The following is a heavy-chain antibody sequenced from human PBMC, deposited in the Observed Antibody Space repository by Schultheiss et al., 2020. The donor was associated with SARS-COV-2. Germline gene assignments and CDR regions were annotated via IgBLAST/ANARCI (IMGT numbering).Heavy chain of an antibody. D-gene: IGHD3-22*01. CDR3: ARDTYYYDSSGYYPDAFDI. J-gene: IGHJ3*02. CDR2: INSDGSST. Sequence: GGSLRLSCAASGFTFSSYWMHWVRQAPGKGLVWVSRINSDGSSTSYADSVKGRFTISRDNAKNSLYLQMNSLRAEDTAVYYCARDTYYYDSSGYYPDAFDIWGQGTTVTVSS. V-gene: IGHV3-74*01. CDR1: GFTFSSYW.